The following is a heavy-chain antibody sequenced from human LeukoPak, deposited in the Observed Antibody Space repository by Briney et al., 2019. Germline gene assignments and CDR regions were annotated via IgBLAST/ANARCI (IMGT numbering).Heavy chain of an antibody. D-gene: IGHD1-26*01. Sequence: ASVKVSCKASGGTFSSYAISWVRQAPGQGLEWMGRIIPILGIANYAQKFQGRVTITADKSTSTAYMELSSLRSEDTAVYYCAYNLVGATHWGVYYYYYGMDVWGQGTTVTVSS. CDR2: IIPILGIA. V-gene: IGHV1-69*04. CDR1: GGTFSSYA. CDR3: AYNLVGATHWGVYYYYYGMDV. J-gene: IGHJ6*02.